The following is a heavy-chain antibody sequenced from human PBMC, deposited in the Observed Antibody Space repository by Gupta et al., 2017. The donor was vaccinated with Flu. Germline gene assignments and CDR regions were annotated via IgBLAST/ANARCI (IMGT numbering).Heavy chain of an antibody. Sequence: QVQLLQSGAEVKKPGASVKVSCKVSGYTLTELAIHWVRQAPGKGLEWMGGFGPEDGQILYAQKFQGRVIMTEDTSTDTAYMELSSLRFGDTAVYYCVTETWDDWGQGTLVTVSS. J-gene: IGHJ1*01. CDR1: GYTLTELA. CDR2: FGPEDGQI. V-gene: IGHV1-24*01. D-gene: IGHD1-26*01. CDR3: VTETWDD.